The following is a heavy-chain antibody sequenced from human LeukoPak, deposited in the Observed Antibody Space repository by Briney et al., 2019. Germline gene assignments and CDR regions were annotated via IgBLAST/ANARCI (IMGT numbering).Heavy chain of an antibody. CDR3: AKDLSITMIAGDYFDY. CDR2: IRYDGSNK. V-gene: IGHV3-30*02. J-gene: IGHJ4*02. Sequence: GGSLRLSCAASGFTFSSYGMHWVRQAPGKGLEWVAFIRYDGSNKYYADSVKGRFTISRDNSKNTLYLQMNSLRAEDTAVYYCAKDLSITMIAGDYFDYWGQGTLVTVSS. CDR1: GFTFSSYG. D-gene: IGHD3-22*01.